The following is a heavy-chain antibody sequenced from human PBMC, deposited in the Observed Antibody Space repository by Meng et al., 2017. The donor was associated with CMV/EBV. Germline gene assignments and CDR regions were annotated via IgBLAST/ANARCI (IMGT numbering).Heavy chain of an antibody. CDR1: GGPSGSYD. J-gene: IGHJ4*02. D-gene: IGHD3-22*01. Sequence: GTGLVRRLAPLSLPCTAFGGPSGSYDWSWIRLPAGKGLDWIGRIYTRGSTNYNPSLKSRVTMSVDTSKNQFSLKLSSVTAADTAVYYCARGGLYYYDSSGHFDYWDQGTLVTVSS. V-gene: IGHV4-4*07. CDR3: ARGGLYYYDSSGHFDY. CDR2: IYTRGST.